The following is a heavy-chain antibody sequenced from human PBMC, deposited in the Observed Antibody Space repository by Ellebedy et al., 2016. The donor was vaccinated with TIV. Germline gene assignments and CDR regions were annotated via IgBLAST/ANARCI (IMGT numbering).Heavy chain of an antibody. CDR3: ATDGSDGDYLSPTHAFVI. J-gene: IGHJ3*02. D-gene: IGHD4-17*01. CDR1: GFSFRSYW. V-gene: IGHV3-7*01. Sequence: GGSLRLSCAAYGFSFRSYWMSWVRQAPGKGLEWVANINQDGSDKYYVDSVKGRFTISRDNAKTSLYLQMTSLRADDTAVYYCATDGSDGDYLSPTHAFVIWGQGTMVTVSS. CDR2: INQDGSDK.